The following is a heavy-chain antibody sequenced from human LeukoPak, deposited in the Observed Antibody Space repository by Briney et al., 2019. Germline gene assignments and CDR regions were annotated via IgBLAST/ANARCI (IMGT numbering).Heavy chain of an antibody. V-gene: IGHV4-4*07. Sequence: SETLSLTCTVSGGSISSYYWSWIRQPAGKGLEWIGRIYTSGSTNYNPSLKSRVTMSVDTSKNQFSLKLSSVTAADTAVYYCARDRVGYYYGSGSYPYGNNWFDPWGQGTLVTVSS. CDR1: GGSISSYY. CDR2: IYTSGST. D-gene: IGHD3-10*01. CDR3: ARDRVGYYYGSGSYPYGNNWFDP. J-gene: IGHJ5*02.